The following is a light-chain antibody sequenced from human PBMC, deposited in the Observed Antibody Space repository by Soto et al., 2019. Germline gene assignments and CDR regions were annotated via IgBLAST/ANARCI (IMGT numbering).Light chain of an antibody. CDR1: QSISNY. J-gene: IGKJ3*01. CDR2: AAS. CDR3: QQSYSTPLT. Sequence: DIQMTQSPSSLSASVGDRVTITCRASQSISNYLNWYQQKPGKAPKLLIYAASSLQGDVPSRFSGSRSGTDFTLTISSLQPDDFATYYCQQSYSTPLTFGPGTKVDIK. V-gene: IGKV1-39*01.